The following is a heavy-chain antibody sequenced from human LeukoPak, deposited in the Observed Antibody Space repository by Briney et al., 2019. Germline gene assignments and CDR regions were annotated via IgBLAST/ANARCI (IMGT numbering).Heavy chain of an antibody. V-gene: IGHV1-2*02. CDR2: INPNSGGT. J-gene: IGHJ4*02. D-gene: IGHD3-10*01. Sequence: GASVKVSCKASGYTFTGYYMHWVRQAPGQGLEWMGWINPNSGGTNYAQKLQGRVTMTTDTSTSTAYMELRSLRSDDTAVYYCARGRFGELSDDYWGQGTLVTVSS. CDR3: ARGRFGELSDDY. CDR1: GYTFTGYY.